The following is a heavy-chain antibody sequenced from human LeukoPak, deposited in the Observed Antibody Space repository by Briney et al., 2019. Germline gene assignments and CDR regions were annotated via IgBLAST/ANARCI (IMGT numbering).Heavy chain of an antibody. Sequence: APVKVSCKASGYTFTGYYMHWVRQAPGQGLEWMGWINPNSGGTNYAQKFQGRVTMTRDTSISTAYMELSRLRSDDTAVYYCARVSSRGLRFLEWLSYWGQGTLVTVSS. CDR3: ARVSSRGLRFLEWLSY. D-gene: IGHD3-3*01. J-gene: IGHJ4*02. CDR2: INPNSGGT. CDR1: GYTFTGYY. V-gene: IGHV1-2*02.